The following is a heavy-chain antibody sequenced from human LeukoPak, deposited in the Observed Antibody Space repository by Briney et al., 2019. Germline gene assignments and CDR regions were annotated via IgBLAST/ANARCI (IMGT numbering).Heavy chain of an antibody. CDR3: GYGDYVRIL. D-gene: IGHD4-17*01. CDR2: IYYSGST. J-gene: IGHJ4*02. V-gene: IGHV4-38-2*02. Sequence: SETLSLTCTVSGYSISSGYYWGWIRQPPGKGLEWIGSIYYSGSTYYNPSLKSRVTISVDTSKNQFSLKLSSVTAADTAVYYCGYGDYVRILWGQGTLVTVSS. CDR1: GYSISSGYY.